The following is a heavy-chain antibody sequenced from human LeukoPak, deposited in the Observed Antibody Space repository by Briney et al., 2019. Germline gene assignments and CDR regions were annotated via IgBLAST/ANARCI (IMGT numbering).Heavy chain of an antibody. Sequence: GGSLRLSCAASGFTVSSNYMSWVRQAPGKGLEWVSGIYSGGTTYHADSVKGRFSISRDNSKNTVYLQMNSLRAEDTAVYYCARGTLWFGNYYMDVWGKGTTVTVSS. V-gene: IGHV3-53*01. D-gene: IGHD3-10*01. CDR2: IYSGGTT. CDR1: GFTVSSNY. CDR3: ARGTLWFGNYYMDV. J-gene: IGHJ6*03.